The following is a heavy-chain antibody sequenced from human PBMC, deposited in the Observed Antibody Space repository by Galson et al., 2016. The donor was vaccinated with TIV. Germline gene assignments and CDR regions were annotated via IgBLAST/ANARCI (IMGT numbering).Heavy chain of an antibody. CDR3: ARISGYYDNSCHYIPRNFDY. J-gene: IGHJ4*02. V-gene: IGHV2-70*11. D-gene: IGHD3-22*01. CDR2: IDWDDDI. CDR1: GFSLSDSGMC. Sequence: PALVKPTQTLTLTCTFSGFSLSDSGMCVTWIRQPPGKALEGLGRIDWDDDIYYTYRTSLKTRLTISKDTSKNQVVLTLTNADPVDTATYYCARISGYYDNSCHYIPRNFDYWGQGTLVTVSS.